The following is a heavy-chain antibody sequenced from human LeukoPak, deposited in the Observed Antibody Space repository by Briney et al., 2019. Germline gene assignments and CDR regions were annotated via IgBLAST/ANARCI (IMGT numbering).Heavy chain of an antibody. CDR2: INHSGST. Sequence: SGTLSLTCAVYGGSFSGYYWSWIRQPPGKGLEWIGEINHSGSTNYNPSLKSRVTISVDTSKNQFSLKLSSVTAADTAVYYCARAQRWRNFDYWGQGTLVTVSS. CDR1: GGSFSGYY. J-gene: IGHJ4*02. D-gene: IGHD4-17*01. CDR3: ARAQRWRNFDY. V-gene: IGHV4-34*01.